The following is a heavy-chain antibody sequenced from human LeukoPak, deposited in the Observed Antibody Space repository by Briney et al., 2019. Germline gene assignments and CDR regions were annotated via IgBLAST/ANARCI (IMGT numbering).Heavy chain of an antibody. CDR2: IYHSGST. CDR1: GGSISSGGYS. CDR3: ARKFYYYYGMDV. V-gene: IGHV4-30-2*01. J-gene: IGHJ6*02. Sequence: SETLSLTCAVSGGSISSGGYSWSWIRQPPGKGLEWIGYIYHSGSTYYNPSLKSRVTISVDRSKNQLSLKLSSVTAADTAVYYCARKFYYYYGMDVWGQGTTVTVSS.